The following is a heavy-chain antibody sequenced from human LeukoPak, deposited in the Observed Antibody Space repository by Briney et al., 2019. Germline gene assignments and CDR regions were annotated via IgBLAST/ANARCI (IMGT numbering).Heavy chain of an antibody. Sequence: GGSLRLSCAASGFTVSSNYMTWVRQAPGKGLEWVSVIYSGGSTYYADSVKGRLSISRDNAKNSLYLQMNSLRAEDTAVYYCARNDDLDNWGQGTLVTVSS. CDR2: IYSGGST. V-gene: IGHV3-53*01. CDR3: ARNDDLDN. D-gene: IGHD1-1*01. J-gene: IGHJ4*02. CDR1: GFTVSSNY.